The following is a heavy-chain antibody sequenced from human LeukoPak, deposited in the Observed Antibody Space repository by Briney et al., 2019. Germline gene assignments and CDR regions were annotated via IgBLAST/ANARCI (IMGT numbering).Heavy chain of an antibody. CDR2: LNPSSGNT. J-gene: IGHJ3*02. D-gene: IGHD3-22*01. CDR3: AKDLYYDSSGYGAPDAFDI. Sequence: ASVKVSCKASGYTFTSYDINWVRQATGQGLEWMGWLNPSSGNTGYAQKFQGRVTISRNTSINTAYMELSSLRSEDTAVYYCAKDLYYDSSGYGAPDAFDIWGQGTMVTVSS. CDR1: GYTFTSYD. V-gene: IGHV1-8*03.